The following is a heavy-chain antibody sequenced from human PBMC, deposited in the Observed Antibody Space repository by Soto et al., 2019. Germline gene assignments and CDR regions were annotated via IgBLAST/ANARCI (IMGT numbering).Heavy chain of an antibody. CDR3: TRSSTYMAV. CDR1: GFTFSSYW. Sequence: LRLSCAASGFTFSSYWMSWVRQAPGKGLEWVANIKQDGSEKYYVDSVKGRFTVSRDNAKNSLYLQMNSLRAEDTAVFYRTRSSTYMAVWGKGTTVTVSS. V-gene: IGHV3-7*01. J-gene: IGHJ6*03. CDR2: IKQDGSEK. D-gene: IGHD3-10*01.